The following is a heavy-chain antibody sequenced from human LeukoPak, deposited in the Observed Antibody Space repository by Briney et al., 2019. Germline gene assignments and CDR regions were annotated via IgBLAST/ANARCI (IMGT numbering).Heavy chain of an antibody. D-gene: IGHD3-16*02. CDR1: GYTFTSYP. V-gene: IGHV1-3*01. J-gene: IGHJ4*02. CDR2: INAGNGNT. Sequence: GASVKVSCKASGYTFTSYPMHWVRQAPGQRLEWMGWINAGNGNTKYSQKFQGRVTITRDTSASTAYMELSSLRSEDTAVYYCARPSYDYVWGSYRSVNYFDYWGQGTLVTVSS. CDR3: ARPSYDYVWGSYRSVNYFDY.